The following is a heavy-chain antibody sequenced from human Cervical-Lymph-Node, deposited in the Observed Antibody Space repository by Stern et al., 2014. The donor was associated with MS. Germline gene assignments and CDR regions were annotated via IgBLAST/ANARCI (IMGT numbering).Heavy chain of an antibody. CDR3: ARGGRSSGWSPPDAFDI. J-gene: IGHJ3*02. Sequence: VQLVQSGAEVKKPGASVKVSCKASGYSFTGYHMHWVRQAPGQGLEWLGWINPNSSGTNYAQKFQGWVTMTRDTSISTAYMELSRLRSDDTAVYYCARGGRSSGWSPPDAFDIWGQGTMVTVSS. CDR2: INPNSSGT. CDR1: GYSFTGYH. D-gene: IGHD6-19*01. V-gene: IGHV1-2*04.